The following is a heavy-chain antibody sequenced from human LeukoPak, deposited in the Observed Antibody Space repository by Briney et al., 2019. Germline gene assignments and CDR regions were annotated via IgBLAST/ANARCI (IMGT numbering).Heavy chain of an antibody. V-gene: IGHV4-34*01. CDR1: GGSFSGYY. Sequence: PSETLSLTCAVYGGSFSGYYWSWIRQPPGKGLEWIGEINHSGSTNYNPSLKSRVTISVDTSKNQLSLKLSSVTAADTAVYYCARFPVYSGSYFGWFDPWGQGTLVTVSS. CDR3: ARFPVYSGSYFGWFDP. J-gene: IGHJ5*02. D-gene: IGHD1-26*01. CDR2: INHSGST.